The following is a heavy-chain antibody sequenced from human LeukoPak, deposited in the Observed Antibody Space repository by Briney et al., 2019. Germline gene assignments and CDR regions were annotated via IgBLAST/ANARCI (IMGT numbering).Heavy chain of an antibody. CDR2: ISGSGGST. D-gene: IGHD3-22*01. CDR3: AKDNYYDSSGYYTSWYYFDY. Sequence: PGASLRLSCAASGFTFSSYAMSWVRQAPGKGLEWVSAISGSGGSTYYADSVKGRFTISRGNSKNTLYLQMSSLRAEDTAVYYCAKDNYYDSSGYYTSWYYFDYWGQGTLVTVSS. V-gene: IGHV3-23*01. J-gene: IGHJ4*02. CDR1: GFTFSSYA.